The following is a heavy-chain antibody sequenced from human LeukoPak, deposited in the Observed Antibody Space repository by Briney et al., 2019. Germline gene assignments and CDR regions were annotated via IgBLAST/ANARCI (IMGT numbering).Heavy chain of an antibody. CDR1: GGTFSSYA. J-gene: IGHJ5*02. CDR2: IIPTFGTA. CDR3: ARANQLLFKWFDP. D-gene: IGHD2-2*01. Sequence: GASVKVSCRASGGTFSSYAISWVRQAPGQGLEWMGRIIPTFGTANYAQKFQGRVTITTDESTSTAYMELSSLRSEDTAVYYCARANQLLFKWFDPWGQGTLVTVSS. V-gene: IGHV1-69*05.